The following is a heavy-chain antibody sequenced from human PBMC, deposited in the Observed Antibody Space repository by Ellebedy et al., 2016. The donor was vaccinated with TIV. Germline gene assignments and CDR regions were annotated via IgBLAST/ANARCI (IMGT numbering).Heavy chain of an antibody. Sequence: GESLKISXAASGFTLISHAVSWVRQAPGKGLEWVAGLSNNGVRTDYAESVKGRFTISTDNSKNTLYLQMHSLRAEDTAVYYCTKGYSSGRYVGWFDPWGQGTLVTVSS. CDR3: TKGYSSGRYVGWFDP. J-gene: IGHJ5*02. CDR1: GFTLISHA. D-gene: IGHD6-19*01. V-gene: IGHV3-23*01. CDR2: LSNNGVRT.